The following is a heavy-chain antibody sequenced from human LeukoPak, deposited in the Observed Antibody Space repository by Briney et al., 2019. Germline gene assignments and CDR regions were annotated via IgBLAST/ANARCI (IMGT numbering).Heavy chain of an antibody. CDR1: GCTISSYY. Sequence: PSETLSLTCTVYGCTISSYYWSWIRQPPGEGLEWIGFSYYSGSTNQNPSLKSRVTMSVDTSKNQFFLRLSSVTAADSAVYYCACSSAMVTHSFDYWGQGTLVTVAS. D-gene: IGHD5-18*01. J-gene: IGHJ4*02. V-gene: IGHV4-59*08. CDR2: SYYSGST. CDR3: ACSSAMVTHSFDY.